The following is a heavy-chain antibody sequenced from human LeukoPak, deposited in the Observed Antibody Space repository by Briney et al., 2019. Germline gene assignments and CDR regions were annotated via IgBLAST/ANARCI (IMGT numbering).Heavy chain of an antibody. CDR3: ATNIMTGYYGYFDY. D-gene: IGHD3-9*01. CDR1: GFTVSSNY. Sequence: GGSLRLSCAASGFTVSSNYMSWVRQAPGKGLEWVSVIYSGGSTYYADSVKGRFTISRDNSKNTLYLQMNSLRAEDTAVYYCATNIMTGYYGYFDYWGQGTLVTVSS. V-gene: IGHV3-53*01. CDR2: IYSGGST. J-gene: IGHJ4*02.